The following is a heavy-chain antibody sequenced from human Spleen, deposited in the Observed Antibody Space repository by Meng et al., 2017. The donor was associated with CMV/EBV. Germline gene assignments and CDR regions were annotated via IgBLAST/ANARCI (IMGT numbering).Heavy chain of an antibody. Sequence: GESLKISCAASGFTFSNAWMSWVRQAPGKGLEWVGRIKSKTDGGTTDYAAPVKGRFTISRDDSKSIAYLQMNSLKTEDTAVYYCTRVGLPKLRFLEWLLLDYWGQGTLVTVSS. CDR2: IKSKTDGGTT. J-gene: IGHJ4*02. CDR1: GFTFSNAW. D-gene: IGHD3-3*01. V-gene: IGHV3-15*01. CDR3: TRVGLPKLRFLEWLLLDY.